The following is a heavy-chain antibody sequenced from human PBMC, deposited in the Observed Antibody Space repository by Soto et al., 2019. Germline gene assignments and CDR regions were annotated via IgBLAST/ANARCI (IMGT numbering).Heavy chain of an antibody. CDR2: VHSSGST. CDR3: ARGGGWLPDL. J-gene: IGHJ5*02. Sequence: QVQLQESGPGLVKSSETLSLTCTVSGDSMSTYYWNWIRQPPGKGLEWIGYVHSSGSTTYNPSLESRVTISLDTSKNQFSLQLTSVTAADTAVYYCARGGGWLPDLWGQGTLVTVST. CDR1: GDSMSTYY. V-gene: IGHV4-59*01. D-gene: IGHD3-22*01.